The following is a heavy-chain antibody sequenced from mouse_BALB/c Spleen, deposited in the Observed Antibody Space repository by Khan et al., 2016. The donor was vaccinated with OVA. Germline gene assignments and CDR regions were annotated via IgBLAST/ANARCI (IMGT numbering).Heavy chain of an antibody. V-gene: IGHV1-20*02. CDR2: INPHIGET. Sequence: VQLKESGPELVKPGASVKISCKASGYSFTGYFMNWVMQSHGKSLEWIGRINPHIGETFYNQKFKGKATLTVDESSSTAHMELRSLASEDSAVYYNARIYGSDFDYWGQGTTLTVSS. CDR3: ARIYGSDFDY. D-gene: IGHD1-1*01. CDR1: GYSFTGYF. J-gene: IGHJ2*01.